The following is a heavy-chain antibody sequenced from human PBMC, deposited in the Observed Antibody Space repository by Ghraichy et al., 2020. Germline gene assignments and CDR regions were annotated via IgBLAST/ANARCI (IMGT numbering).Heavy chain of an antibody. CDR3: AKPFSAGSYSYGMAV. D-gene: IGHD2/OR15-2a*01. CDR1: GFTFSNYG. J-gene: IGHJ6*02. V-gene: IGHV3-30*18. CDR2: ISVHGNEE. Sequence: GGSLRLSCTASGFTFSNYGMHWVRQAPGKGLEWVAVISVHGNEEHYADSVKGRFTISRDESKNVLYLQMSSLRLEDTATYYCAKPFSAGSYSYGMAVWGLGTTVTVSS.